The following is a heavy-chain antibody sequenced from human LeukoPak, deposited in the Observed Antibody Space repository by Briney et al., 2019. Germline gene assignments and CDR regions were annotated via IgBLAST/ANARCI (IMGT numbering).Heavy chain of an antibody. D-gene: IGHD2-2*01. CDR2: IKQDGSEK. CDR3: AREGCSSTSCYYLDY. V-gene: IGHV3-7*01. Sequence: GGSLRLSCAASGLTFSSYWMSWVRQAPGKGLEWVANIKQDGSEKYYVDSVKGRFTISRDNAKNSLYLQMNSLRAEDKAVYYCAREGCSSTSCYYLDYRGQGTLVTVSS. J-gene: IGHJ4*02. CDR1: GLTFSSYW.